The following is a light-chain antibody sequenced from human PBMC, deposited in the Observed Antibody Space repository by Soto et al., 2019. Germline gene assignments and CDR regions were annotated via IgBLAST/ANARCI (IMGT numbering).Light chain of an antibody. CDR1: QSISSY. V-gene: IGKV1-39*01. CDR3: QPGDSTSYT. J-gene: IGKJ2*01. Sequence: TQMTHSPPSLSASVGDRVTITCRASQSISSYLNWYQQKPGKAPKLLIYAASSLQSAVPSRFSGRGSGTDFKLTISSLQPEDFATYYCQPGDSTSYTFGNLTQLEVK. CDR2: AAS.